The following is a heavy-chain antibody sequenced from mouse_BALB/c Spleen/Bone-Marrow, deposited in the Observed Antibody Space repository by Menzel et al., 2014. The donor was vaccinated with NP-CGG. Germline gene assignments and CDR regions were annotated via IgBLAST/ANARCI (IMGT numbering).Heavy chain of an antibody. CDR2: IDPSNGGT. CDR3: TTSYYGDYFEV. D-gene: IGHD2-13*01. J-gene: IGHJ1*01. CDR1: GFNITSSY. V-gene: IGHV1-53*01. Sequence: QVQLQQPGAELVKPGASVKLSCTASGFNITSSYMHWVKQRPGQGLEWIGRIDPSNGGTNFNGKFKSKATLTVDKSSSTAYMQHSSLTAENSAVYYDTTSYYGDYFEVWGPGTTVTVSS.